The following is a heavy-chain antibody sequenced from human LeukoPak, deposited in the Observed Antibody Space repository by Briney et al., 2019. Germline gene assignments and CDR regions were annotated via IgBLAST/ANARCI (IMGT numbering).Heavy chain of an antibody. Sequence: SQTLSLTCTVSGGSISSGGYYWSWIRQHPGKGLEWIGYIYYSGSTYYNPSLKSRVTISVDTSKNQFSLKLSSVTAADTAVYYCARENYDSSGYYMDVWGKGTTATVSS. J-gene: IGHJ6*03. CDR2: IYYSGST. V-gene: IGHV4-31*03. CDR1: GGSISSGGYY. CDR3: ARENYDSSGYYMDV. D-gene: IGHD3-22*01.